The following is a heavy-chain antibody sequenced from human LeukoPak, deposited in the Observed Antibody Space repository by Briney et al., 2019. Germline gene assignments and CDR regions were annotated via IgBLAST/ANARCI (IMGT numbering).Heavy chain of an antibody. Sequence: KPSETLSLTCAVYGGSFSGYYWSWIRHPPGKGLEWIGEINHSGSTNYNPSLKSRVTISVDTSKNQFSLKLSSVTAADTAVYYCARGQLLRYFDWLRYGMDVWGKGPRSPSPQ. CDR3: ARGQLLRYFDWLRYGMDV. CDR2: INHSGST. J-gene: IGHJ6*01. CDR1: GGSFSGYY. D-gene: IGHD3-9*01. V-gene: IGHV4-34*01.